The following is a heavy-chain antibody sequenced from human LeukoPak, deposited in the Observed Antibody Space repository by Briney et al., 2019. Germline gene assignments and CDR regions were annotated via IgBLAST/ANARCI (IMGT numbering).Heavy chain of an antibody. J-gene: IGHJ4*02. CDR1: GGSISSYY. Sequence: PSETLSLTCTVSGGSISSYYWSWIRQPPGKGLEWIGYVYYSGSTNYNPSLKSRVTKSLDTSKNQFSLKLSSVTAADTAVYYCARGGTVTNFGYWGQGTLVTVSS. V-gene: IGHV4-59*01. D-gene: IGHD4-17*01. CDR3: ARGGTVTNFGY. CDR2: VYYSGST.